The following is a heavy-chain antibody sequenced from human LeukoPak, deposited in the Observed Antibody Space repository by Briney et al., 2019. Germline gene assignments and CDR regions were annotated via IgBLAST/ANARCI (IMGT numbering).Heavy chain of an antibody. Sequence: GGSLRLSCAASGFTFSNAWMSWVRQAPGKGLEWVGRIKSKTDGGTTDYAAPVKGRFTISRDDSKNTLYLQMNSLKTEDTAVYYCTTADFGTVTTLDYWGQGTLVTVSS. CDR3: TTADFGTVTTLDY. CDR2: IKSKTDGGTT. D-gene: IGHD4-11*01. CDR1: GFTFSNAW. V-gene: IGHV3-15*01. J-gene: IGHJ4*02.